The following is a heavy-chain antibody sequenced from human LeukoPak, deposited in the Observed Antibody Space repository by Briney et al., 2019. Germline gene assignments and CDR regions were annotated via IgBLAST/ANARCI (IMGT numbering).Heavy chain of an antibody. Sequence: SETLSLTCGVSGGPISHTNWWTWVRPPPGKGLEWIREVNLQGSTNHNPSLKSRVARSVDKSENHISLKLTSGTAAGTAVYDCAREGGRYRLLDYAGRGTLVTVAS. CDR1: GGPISHTNW. J-gene: IGHJ4*02. D-gene: IGHD3-16*02. CDR2: VNLQGST. CDR3: AREGGRYRLLDY. V-gene: IGHV4-4*02.